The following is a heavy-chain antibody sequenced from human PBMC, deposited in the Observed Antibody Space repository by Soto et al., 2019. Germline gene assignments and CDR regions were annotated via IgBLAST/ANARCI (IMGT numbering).Heavy chain of an antibody. CDR3: ARVDGYNFVDY. CDR1: GGSISSYY. V-gene: IGHV4-59*01. J-gene: IGHJ4*02. Sequence: PSATLSLTCTVSGGSISSYYWSWIRQPPGKGLEWIGYIYYSGSTNYNPSLKSRVTISVDTSKNQFSLKLSSVTAADTAVYYCARVDGYNFVDYWGQGTLVTVSS. D-gene: IGHD5-12*01. CDR2: IYYSGST.